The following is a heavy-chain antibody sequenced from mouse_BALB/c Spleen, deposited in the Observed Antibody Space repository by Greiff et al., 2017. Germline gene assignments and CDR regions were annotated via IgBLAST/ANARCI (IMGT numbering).Heavy chain of an antibody. CDR3: ARLYGSRGYWYFDV. Sequence: EVQGVESGGDLVKPGGSLKLSCAASGFTFSSYGMSWVRQTPDKRLEWVATISSGGSYTYYPDSVKGRFTISRDNAKNTLYLQMSSLKSEDTAMYYCARLYGSRGYWYFDVWGAGTTVTVSS. CDR1: GFTFSSYG. J-gene: IGHJ1*01. D-gene: IGHD1-1*01. V-gene: IGHV5-6*01. CDR2: ISSGGSYT.